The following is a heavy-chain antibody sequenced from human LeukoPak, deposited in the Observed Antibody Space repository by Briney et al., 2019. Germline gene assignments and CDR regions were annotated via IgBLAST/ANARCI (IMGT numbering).Heavy chain of an antibody. J-gene: IGHJ4*02. CDR1: GYTFTSYG. CDR2: ISAYNGNT. CDR3: ARDKQWLVTPYYFDY. Sequence: ASVRVSCKASGYTFTSYGISWVRQAPGQGLGWMVWISAYNGNTNYAQKLQGRVIMTTDTSTSTAYMELRSLRSDDTAVYYCARDKQWLVTPYYFDYWGQGTLVTVSS. D-gene: IGHD6-19*01. V-gene: IGHV1-18*01.